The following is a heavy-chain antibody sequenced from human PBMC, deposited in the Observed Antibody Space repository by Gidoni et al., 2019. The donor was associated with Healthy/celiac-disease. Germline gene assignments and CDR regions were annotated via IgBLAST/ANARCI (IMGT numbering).Heavy chain of an antibody. D-gene: IGHD5-12*01. CDR2: IWYDGSNK. Sequence: QVPLVESGGGVVQPGRSLRLSGAASGFTFSSYGMHWVRQAPGQGLEWVAVIWYDGSNKYYADSVQGRFTISRDNSKNTLYLQMNSLRAEDTAVYYCPRGVSGSSFDYWGQGTLVTVSS. J-gene: IGHJ4*02. CDR1: GFTFSSYG. CDR3: PRGVSGSSFDY. V-gene: IGHV3-33*01.